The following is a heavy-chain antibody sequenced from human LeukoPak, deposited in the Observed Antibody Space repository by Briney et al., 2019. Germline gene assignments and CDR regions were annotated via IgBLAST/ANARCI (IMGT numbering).Heavy chain of an antibody. CDR3: ARGYSSGWYTSSYYYYMDV. CDR1: GYTFTIYG. Sequence: ASVTVSCTASGYTFTIYGISWVRQAPGQGLEWMGWISAYNGNTNCAQKLQGRVTMTTDTSTSTAYMELRSLRSDDTAVYYCARGYSSGWYTSSYYYYMDVWGKGTTVTVSS. CDR2: ISAYNGNT. D-gene: IGHD6-19*01. J-gene: IGHJ6*03. V-gene: IGHV1-18*01.